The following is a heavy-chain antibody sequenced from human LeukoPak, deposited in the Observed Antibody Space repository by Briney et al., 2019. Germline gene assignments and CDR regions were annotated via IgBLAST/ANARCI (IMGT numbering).Heavy chain of an antibody. J-gene: IGHJ3*01. D-gene: IGHD6-19*01. Sequence: PGGSLRLSCAGSGFIFNNYAMHWVRQPPGKGLEWVSGISWNSGSIDYVDSVKGRFTITRDNAKNLLYLQVNSLRAEDTAVYYCARDVSNSGWYEGTFDVWGQGTMVTVSS. CDR1: GFIFNNYA. V-gene: IGHV3-9*01. CDR3: ARDVSNSGWYEGTFDV. CDR2: ISWNSGSI.